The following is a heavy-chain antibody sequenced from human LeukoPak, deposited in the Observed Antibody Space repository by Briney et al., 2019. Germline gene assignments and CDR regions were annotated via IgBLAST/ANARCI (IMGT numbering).Heavy chain of an antibody. CDR2: VFYSGIT. J-gene: IGHJ4*02. D-gene: IGHD2-21*01. CDR3: ARDSLFDSLAY. CDR1: GVSFSNYY. Sequence: SETLSLTCSVSGVSFSNYYWNWIRQPPGKELEWIGFVFYSGITNYNPSLKSRVTISIDASKNQFSLRLTSVTAADTAVYYCARDSLFDSLAYWGQGALVTVSS. V-gene: IGHV4-59*01.